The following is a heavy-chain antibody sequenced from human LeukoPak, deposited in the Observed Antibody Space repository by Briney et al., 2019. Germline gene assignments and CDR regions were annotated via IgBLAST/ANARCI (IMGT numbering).Heavy chain of an antibody. Sequence: GGSLRLSCAASGFTFSSYAMSWVRQAPGKGLEWVSGINWNGGSTGYADSVKGRFTISRDNSKNTLYLQMNSLRAEDTAVYYCAKDPYYYGSGSYYYFDYWGQGTLVTVSS. J-gene: IGHJ4*02. V-gene: IGHV3-23*01. CDR3: AKDPYYYGSGSYYYFDY. D-gene: IGHD3-10*01. CDR1: GFTFSSYA. CDR2: INWNGGST.